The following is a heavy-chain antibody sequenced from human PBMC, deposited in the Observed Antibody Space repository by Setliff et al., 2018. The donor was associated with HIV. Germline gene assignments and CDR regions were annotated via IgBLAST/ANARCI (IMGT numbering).Heavy chain of an antibody. Sequence: RLSCAASEFIFSSYRMSWVRQAPGKGLEWVAYIKQDGGEKFYDDSVKGRFTISRDNAKNSLYLQMNSLRAEDTAVYYCARDWVSLDRGTSMDVWGKGTTVTVSS. CDR2: IKQDGGEK. V-gene: IGHV3-7*03. J-gene: IGHJ6*03. CDR1: EFIFSSYR. CDR3: ARDWVSLDRGTSMDV. D-gene: IGHD3-10*01.